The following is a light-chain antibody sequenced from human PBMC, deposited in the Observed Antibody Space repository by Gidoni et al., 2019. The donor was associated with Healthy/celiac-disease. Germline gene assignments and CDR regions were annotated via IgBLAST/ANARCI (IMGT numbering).Light chain of an antibody. CDR2: GAS. CDR1: QSVSSSY. CDR3: QQYGSSPPYT. V-gene: IGKV3-20*01. J-gene: IGKJ2*01. Sequence: ELVLTQSPGTLSLYPGDRAPRSCRASQSVSSSYLAWYQKKPGQAPRLLIYGASSRATGIPDRFSGSGSGTDFTLTISRLEPEDFAVYYCQQYGSSPPYTFGQGTKLEIK.